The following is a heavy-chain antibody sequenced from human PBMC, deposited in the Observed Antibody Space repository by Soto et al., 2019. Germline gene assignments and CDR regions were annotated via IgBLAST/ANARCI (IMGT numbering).Heavy chain of an antibody. CDR3: ARDGGGYYDSSGSKSHLSFDI. D-gene: IGHD3-22*01. Sequence: SVKVSCKASGGTFSSYAISWVRQAPGQGLEWMGGIIPTFGTANYAQKFQGRVTITADESTSTAYMELSSLRSEDTAVYYCARDGGGYYDSSGSKSHLSFDIMGRGTRV. CDR2: IIPTFGTA. V-gene: IGHV1-69*13. J-gene: IGHJ3*02. CDR1: GGTFSSYA.